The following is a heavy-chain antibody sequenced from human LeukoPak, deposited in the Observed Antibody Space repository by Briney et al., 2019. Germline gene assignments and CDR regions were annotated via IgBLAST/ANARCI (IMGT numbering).Heavy chain of an antibody. Sequence: GASVKVSCKASGYTFTDHYIHWVRQAPGQGFEWMGWINPNTGGTDYAQKFQGRIAVSTYTSITTVYMELSRLRSDDTALYYCARDLATIDGIAWYYFENWGQGTLVTVS. J-gene: IGHJ4*02. D-gene: IGHD5-12*01. CDR3: ARDLATIDGIAWYYFEN. V-gene: IGHV1-2*02. CDR1: GYTFTDHY. CDR2: INPNTGGT.